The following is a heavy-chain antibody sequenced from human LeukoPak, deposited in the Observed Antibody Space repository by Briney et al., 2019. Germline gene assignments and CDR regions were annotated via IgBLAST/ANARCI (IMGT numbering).Heavy chain of an antibody. CDR1: GFTFSSYA. CDR2: ISGSGGST. D-gene: IGHD2-2*02. Sequence: HPGGSLRLSCAASGFTFSSYAMSWVRQAPGKGLEWVSAISGSGGSTYCADSVKGRFTISRDNSKNTLYLQMNSLRAEDTAVYYCAKTFGRYCSSTSCYNGMDVWGQGTTVTVSS. V-gene: IGHV3-23*01. CDR3: AKTFGRYCSSTSCYNGMDV. J-gene: IGHJ6*02.